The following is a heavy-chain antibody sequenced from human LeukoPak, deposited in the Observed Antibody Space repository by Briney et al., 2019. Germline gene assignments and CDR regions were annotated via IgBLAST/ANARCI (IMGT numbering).Heavy chain of an antibody. D-gene: IGHD2-21*01. J-gene: IGHJ6*03. CDR2: IYTSGST. V-gene: IGHV4-61*02. Sequence: PSQTLSLTCTVSGGSISSGSYYWSWIRQPAGKGLEWIGRIYTSGSTNYNPSLKSRVTISVDTSKNQFSLKLSSVTAADTAVYYCARLSAYEPTNYYYYYYMDVWGKGTTVTISS. CDR1: GGSISSGSYY. CDR3: ARLSAYEPTNYYYYYYMDV.